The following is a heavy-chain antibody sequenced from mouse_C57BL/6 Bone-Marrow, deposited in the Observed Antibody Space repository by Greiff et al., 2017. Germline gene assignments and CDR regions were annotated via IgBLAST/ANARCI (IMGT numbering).Heavy chain of an antibody. J-gene: IGHJ4*01. CDR2: IHPNSGST. Sequence: QVQLQQPGAELVKPGASVKLSCKASGYTFTSYWMHWVKQRPGQGLEWIGMIHPNSGSTNYNEKFKSKATLTVDKSSSTAYMQLSCLTSEDSAVYYCARSGITVVARDYWGQGTSVTVSS. V-gene: IGHV1-64*01. CDR1: GYTFTSYW. D-gene: IGHD1-1*01. CDR3: ARSGITVVARDY.